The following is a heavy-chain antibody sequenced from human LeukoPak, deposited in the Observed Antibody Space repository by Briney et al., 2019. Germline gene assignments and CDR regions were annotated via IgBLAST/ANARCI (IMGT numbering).Heavy chain of an antibody. J-gene: IGHJ6*03. V-gene: IGHV4-39*01. CDR3: ARSYCSRTSCYAYYYYYYMDV. CDR2: IYYSGST. D-gene: IGHD2-2*01. CDR1: GGSISSSSYD. Sequence: AETLSLTCTVAGGSISSSSYDWGWIRQPPGKGLEWIGSIYYSGSTYYNPSLKSRVTISVDTSKNQFSLKLSSVTAADTAVYYCARSYCSRTSCYAYYYYYYMDVWGKGTPVTVSS.